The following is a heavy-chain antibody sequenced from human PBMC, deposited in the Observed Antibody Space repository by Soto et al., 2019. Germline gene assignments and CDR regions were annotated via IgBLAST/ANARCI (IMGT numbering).Heavy chain of an antibody. CDR3: ARVLPGYSGFEDYFDY. J-gene: IGHJ4*02. CDR2: INSDGSST. D-gene: IGHD5-12*01. CDR1: GFTFSSYW. V-gene: IGHV3-74*01. Sequence: GGSLRLSCAASGFTFSSYWMHWVRQAPGKGLVWVSRINSDGSSTSYADSVKGRFTISRDNAKNTLYLQMNSLRAEDTAVYYCARVLPGYSGFEDYFDYWGQGALVTVSS.